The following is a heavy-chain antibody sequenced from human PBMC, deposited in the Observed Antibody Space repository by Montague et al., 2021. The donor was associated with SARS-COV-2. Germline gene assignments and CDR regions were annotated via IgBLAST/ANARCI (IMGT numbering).Heavy chain of an antibody. D-gene: IGHD2-8*01. CDR2: GTT. Sequence: GTTYDXDSAKGRFTISSDNPKNTLYLQMNSLRAEDTAVYYCAPYKMVCHYRGLDVQGQGTTVTLS. CDR3: APYKMVCHYRGLDV. J-gene: IGHJ6*01. V-gene: IGHV3-23*01.